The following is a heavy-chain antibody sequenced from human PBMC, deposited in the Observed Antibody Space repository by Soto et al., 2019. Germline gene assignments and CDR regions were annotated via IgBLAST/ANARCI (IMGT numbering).Heavy chain of an antibody. V-gene: IGHV4-61*01. CDR1: GDSVSSTSSY. J-gene: IGHJ5*02. D-gene: IGHD2-8*01. Sequence: PSETLSLTCTVSGDSVSSTSSYWTWIRQPPGKGLEWVGYFYYSGITNYNPSLKGRVTISMGTSKNQFSLELSSVTAADTAIYYCTKETAGFCPNGLCFGNNWFDPWGQGILVTSPQ. CDR3: TKETAGFCPNGLCFGNNWFDP. CDR2: FYYSGIT.